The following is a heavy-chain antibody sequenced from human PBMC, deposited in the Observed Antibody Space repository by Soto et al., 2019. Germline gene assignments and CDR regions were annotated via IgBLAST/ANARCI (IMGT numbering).Heavy chain of an antibody. CDR2: IWYDGSNK. J-gene: IGHJ6*02. V-gene: IGHV3-33*01. CDR3: ARGTGRLERRPGHYGMDV. CDR1: GFTFSSYG. Sequence: QVQLVESGGGVVQPGRSLRLSCAASGFTFSSYGMHWVRQAPGKGLEWVAVIWYDGSNKYYADSVKGRFTISRDNSKNTLYLQMNSLRAEDTAVYYCARGTGRLERRPGHYGMDVWGQGTTVTVSS. D-gene: IGHD1-1*01.